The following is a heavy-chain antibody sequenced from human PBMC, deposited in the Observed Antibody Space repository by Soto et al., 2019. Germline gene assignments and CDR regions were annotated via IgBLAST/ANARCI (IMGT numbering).Heavy chain of an antibody. D-gene: IGHD2-8*02. CDR2: ISFDGDK. CDR3: ARDYARGWCQF. CDR1: GFDFSNSG. V-gene: IGHV3-30*03. Sequence: QVKLVESGGGVVQPGTSLRLSCTASGFDFSNSGIQWVRQTPGKGLEWVALISFDGDKYYVDSVKGRFTISRDNPTNTVYLQMNRLRPEDTGVYYCARDYARGWCQFWGQGTLVTASS. J-gene: IGHJ4*02.